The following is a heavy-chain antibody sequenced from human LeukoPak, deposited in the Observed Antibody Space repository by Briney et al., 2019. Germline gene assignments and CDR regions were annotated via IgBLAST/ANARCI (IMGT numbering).Heavy chain of an antibody. D-gene: IGHD2-8*01. CDR1: GFGFSDSY. CDR3: STDPRLLIY. Sequence: PGGSLRLSCVVSGFGFSDSYMTWIRQTPGKGPEWLAYISGSGSDMYYADSVKGRFTISRDNAKNSLYLQMNSLRPDDTALYYCSTDPRLLIYWGHGTLVTVSS. J-gene: IGHJ4*01. V-gene: IGHV3-11*01. CDR2: ISGSGSDM.